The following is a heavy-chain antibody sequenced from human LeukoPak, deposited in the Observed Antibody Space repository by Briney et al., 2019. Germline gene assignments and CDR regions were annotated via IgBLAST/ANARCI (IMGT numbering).Heavy chain of an antibody. V-gene: IGHV1-2*02. CDR2: INPNSGGT. J-gene: IGHJ6*03. CDR3: ARDADSRASYYMDV. CDR1: GYTFTGYY. Sequence: ASVKVSCKASGYTFTGYYMHWVRQAPGQGLEWMGWINPNSGGTNYAQKFQGRVTMTRDTSISTAYMELSRLRSDDTAVYYCARDADSRASYYMDVWGTGTTVTVSS. D-gene: IGHD6-13*01.